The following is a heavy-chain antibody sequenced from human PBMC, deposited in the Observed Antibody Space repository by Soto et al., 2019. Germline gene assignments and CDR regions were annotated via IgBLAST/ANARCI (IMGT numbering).Heavy chain of an antibody. CDR2: ISSSSSYI. D-gene: IGHD5-12*01. Sequence: EVQLVESGGGLVKPGGSLRLSCAASGFTFSSYSMNWVRQAPGKGLEWVSSISSSSSYIYYADSVKGRFTISRDNAKISLYLQMNSLRAEDTAVYYCARDFRDGYYFDYWGQGTLVTVSS. CDR1: GFTFSSYS. J-gene: IGHJ4*02. V-gene: IGHV3-21*01. CDR3: ARDFRDGYYFDY.